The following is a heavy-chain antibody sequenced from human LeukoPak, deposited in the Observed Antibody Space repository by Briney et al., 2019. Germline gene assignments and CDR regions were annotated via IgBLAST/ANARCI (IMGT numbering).Heavy chain of an antibody. CDR1: GGTFSSYA. V-gene: IGHV1-69*05. CDR3: ARPTLAAGYAFDI. D-gene: IGHD6-13*01. J-gene: IGHJ3*02. Sequence: ASVKVSCKASGGTFSSYAINWVRQAPGQGLEWMGGIIPIFDTANYAQKFQGRVTITTDESTSTAYMELSSLRSEDTAVYYCARPTLAAGYAFDIWGQGTMVIVSS. CDR2: IIPIFDTA.